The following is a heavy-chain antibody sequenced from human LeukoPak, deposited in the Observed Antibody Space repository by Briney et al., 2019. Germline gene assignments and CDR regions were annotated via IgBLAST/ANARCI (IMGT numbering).Heavy chain of an antibody. Sequence: SETLSLTCTVSGGSISSSSYYWGWIRQPPGKGLEWIGSIYYSGSTYYNPSLKSRVTISVDTSKNQFSLKLSSVTAADTAVYHCARLKWDTAMVQDYFDYWGQGTLVTVSS. D-gene: IGHD5-18*01. V-gene: IGHV4-39*01. CDR3: ARLKWDTAMVQDYFDY. J-gene: IGHJ4*02. CDR1: GGSISSSSYY. CDR2: IYYSGST.